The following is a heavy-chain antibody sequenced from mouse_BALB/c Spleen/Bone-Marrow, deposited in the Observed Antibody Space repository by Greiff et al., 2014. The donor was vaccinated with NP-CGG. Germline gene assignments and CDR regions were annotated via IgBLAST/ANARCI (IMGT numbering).Heavy chain of an antibody. CDR3: ARSGERYGAMDY. J-gene: IGHJ4*01. Sequence: EVQLVESGGGLVKPGGSLKLSCAASGFTFSDFYMFWFRQTPEKRLEWVATISNGGTYTYYPDSVKGRFTISRDNAKNNLYLQMSSLKSEDTAMYYCARSGERYGAMDYWGQGTSATVTS. D-gene: IGHD1-1*02. V-gene: IGHV5-4*02. CDR1: GFTFSDFY. CDR2: ISNGGTYT.